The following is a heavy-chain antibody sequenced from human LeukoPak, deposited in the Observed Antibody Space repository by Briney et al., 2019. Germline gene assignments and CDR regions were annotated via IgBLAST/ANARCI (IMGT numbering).Heavy chain of an antibody. CDR2: IIPILGIA. J-gene: IGHJ4*02. Sequence: SVKVSCKASGGTFSSYTISWMRQAPGQGLEWMGRIIPILGIANYAQKFQGRVTITADKSTSTAYMELSSLRSEDTAVYYCARAEKEVRGVSLDYWGQGTLVTVSS. CDR3: ARAEKEVRGVSLDY. V-gene: IGHV1-69*02. D-gene: IGHD3-10*01. CDR1: GGTFSSYT.